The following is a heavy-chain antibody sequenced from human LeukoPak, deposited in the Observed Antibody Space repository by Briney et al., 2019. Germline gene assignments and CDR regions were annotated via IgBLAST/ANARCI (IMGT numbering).Heavy chain of an antibody. Sequence: GGFLRLSCAASGFTFSSYGMHWVRQAPGKGLEWVAVISYDGSNKYYADSVKGRFTISRDNSKNTLYLQMNSLRAEDTAVYYCAKDRRSIAVAGPYYYYYGMDVWGKGTTVTVSS. CDR1: GFTFSSYG. CDR2: ISYDGSNK. J-gene: IGHJ6*04. CDR3: AKDRRSIAVAGPYYYYYGMDV. D-gene: IGHD6-19*01. V-gene: IGHV3-30*18.